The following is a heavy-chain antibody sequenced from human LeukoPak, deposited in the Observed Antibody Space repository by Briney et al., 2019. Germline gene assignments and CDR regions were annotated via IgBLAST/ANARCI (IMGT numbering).Heavy chain of an antibody. CDR3: ARDQGGGSAFDI. CDR2: INPNSGGT. Sequence: VSVKVSCKASGYTFTGYYMHWVRQAPGQGLEWMGWINPNSGGTNYAQKFQGRVTMTRDTSISTAYMELSRLRSDDTAVYYCARDQGGGSAFDIWGQGTMVTVSS. V-gene: IGHV1-2*02. D-gene: IGHD1-26*01. CDR1: GYTFTGYY. J-gene: IGHJ3*02.